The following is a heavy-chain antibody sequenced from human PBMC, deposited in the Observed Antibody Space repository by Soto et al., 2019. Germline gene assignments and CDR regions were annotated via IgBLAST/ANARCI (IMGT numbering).Heavy chain of an antibody. CDR3: ARGTDYSYYYDSSGPGLFDY. J-gene: IGHJ4*02. Sequence: XGTLALTCTVSGGSISSYYWSGIRQPPGKGLEWIGYIYYSGSTNYNPSLKSRVTISVDTSKNQFSLKLSSVTAADTAVYYCARGTDYSYYYDSSGPGLFDYWGQGTLVTVSS. CDR2: IYYSGST. CDR1: GGSISSYY. D-gene: IGHD3-22*01. V-gene: IGHV4-59*01.